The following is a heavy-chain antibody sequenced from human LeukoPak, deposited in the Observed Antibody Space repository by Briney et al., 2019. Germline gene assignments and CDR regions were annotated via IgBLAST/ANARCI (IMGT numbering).Heavy chain of an antibody. V-gene: IGHV3-7*01. CDR3: ARDWWDSSGYYDY. Sequence: GGSLRLSCAASGFTFSRYWMTWVRQAPGKGLEWVAHIKEDGSDKYYVDSVKGRFTISRDNAKNSLYLQMNSLRAEDTAVYYCARDWWDSSGYYDYWGQGTLVTVSS. CDR2: IKEDGSDK. J-gene: IGHJ4*02. CDR1: GFTFSRYW. D-gene: IGHD3-22*01.